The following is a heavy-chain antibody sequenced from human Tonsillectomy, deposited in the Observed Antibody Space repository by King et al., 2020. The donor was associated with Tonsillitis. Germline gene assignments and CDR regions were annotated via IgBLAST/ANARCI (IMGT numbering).Heavy chain of an antibody. Sequence: QLQESGPGLVKSSETLSLTCTVSGYSISTGYYWDWIRQPPGKGLEWIGNVYHSGSTSYNPSLKSRVTISVDTSKNQFSLKLSSVTAADTAVYYCARDSFFHSPDWSIDYWGQGTLVTVSS. D-gene: IGHD3-9*01. J-gene: IGHJ4*02. CDR3: ARDSFFHSPDWSIDY. CDR1: GYSISTGYY. CDR2: VYHSGST. V-gene: IGHV4-38-2*02.